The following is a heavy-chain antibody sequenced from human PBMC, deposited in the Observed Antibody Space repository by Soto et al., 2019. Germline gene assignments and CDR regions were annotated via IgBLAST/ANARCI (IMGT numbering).Heavy chain of an antibody. CDR2: IRSKANSYAT. D-gene: IGHD2-2*01. CDR3: RGYCISSSGYESGMDV. J-gene: IGHJ6*02. CDR1: GFTFSGAA. V-gene: IGHV3-73*01. Sequence: EVQLVESGGGLVQPGGSLKLSCAASGFTFSGAAMHWVRQASGKGLEWVGRIRSKANSYATEYAASVKGRFTISRDDSKNTAYLQMNSLKTEDTAVYYCRGYCISSSGYESGMDVWGQGTTVIVSS.